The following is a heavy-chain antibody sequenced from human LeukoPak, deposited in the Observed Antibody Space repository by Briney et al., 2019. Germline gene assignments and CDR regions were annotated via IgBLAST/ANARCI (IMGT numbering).Heavy chain of an antibody. V-gene: IGHV1-18*01. CDR2: ISAYNGNT. J-gene: IGHJ6*03. CDR3: ARVNRIVGATTFAYYYYYMDV. Sequence: ASVKVSCKASGYTFTSYGISWVRQAPGQGLEWMGGISAYNGNTNYAQNLQGRVTITTDTSTSTAYMELRSLRSDDTAVYYCARVNRIVGATTFAYYYYYMDVWGKGTTVTISS. CDR1: GYTFTSYG. D-gene: IGHD1-26*01.